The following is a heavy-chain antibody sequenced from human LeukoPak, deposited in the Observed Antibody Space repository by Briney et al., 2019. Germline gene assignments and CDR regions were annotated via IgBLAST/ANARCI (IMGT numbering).Heavy chain of an antibody. D-gene: IGHD6-13*01. V-gene: IGHV4-59*01. CDR1: GGSISSYY. J-gene: IGHJ5*02. Sequence: SETLSLTCTVSGGSISSYYWSWIRQPPGKGLEWIGYIYYSGSTNYNPSLKSRVTISVDTSKNQFSLKLSSVTAADTAVYYCARGLAAPWRFDPWGQGTLVTASS. CDR2: IYYSGST. CDR3: ARGLAAPWRFDP.